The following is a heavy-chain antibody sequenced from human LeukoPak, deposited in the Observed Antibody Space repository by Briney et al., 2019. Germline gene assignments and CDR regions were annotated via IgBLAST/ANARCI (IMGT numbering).Heavy chain of an antibody. D-gene: IGHD1-1*01. Sequence: SETLSLTCSVSGGSISSYYWSWIRQPPGKGLEWIGYWYYNGDTNYNPSLKSRVIVSADTSKNQISLKLSSVTTADTAVYYCARTTTSFDDWSQGTLVTVSS. CDR1: GGSISSYY. CDR3: ARTTTSFDD. CDR2: WYYNGDT. V-gene: IGHV4-59*01. J-gene: IGHJ4*02.